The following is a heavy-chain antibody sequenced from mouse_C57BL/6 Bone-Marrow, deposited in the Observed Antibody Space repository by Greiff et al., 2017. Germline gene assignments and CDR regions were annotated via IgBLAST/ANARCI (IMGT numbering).Heavy chain of an antibody. D-gene: IGHD2-4*01. Sequence: VQLKQSGPELVKPGASVKISCKASGYTFTDYYMNWVKQSHGKSLEWIGDINPNNGGTSYNQKFKGKATLTVDKSSSTAYMELRSLTSEDSAVYYCARDDYGAMDYWGQGTSVTVSS. CDR2: INPNNGGT. CDR3: ARDDYGAMDY. CDR1: GYTFTDYY. J-gene: IGHJ4*01. V-gene: IGHV1-26*01.